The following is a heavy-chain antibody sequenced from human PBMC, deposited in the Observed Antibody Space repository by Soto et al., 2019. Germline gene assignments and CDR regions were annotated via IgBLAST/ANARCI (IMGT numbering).Heavy chain of an antibody. CDR2: IDPSDSYT. CDR3: ARAEPRYNWNWFDP. Sequence: LKISCKGSGYSFTSFWISWLRQMPGKGLEWMGRIDPSDSYTNYSPSFQGHVTISADKSISTAYLQWSSLKASDTAMYYCARAEPRYNWNWFDPWGQGTLVTVSS. V-gene: IGHV5-10-1*01. CDR1: GYSFTSFW. D-gene: IGHD1-1*01. J-gene: IGHJ5*02.